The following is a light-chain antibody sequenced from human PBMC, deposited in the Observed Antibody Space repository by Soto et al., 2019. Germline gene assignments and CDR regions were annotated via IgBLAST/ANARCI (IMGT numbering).Light chain of an antibody. CDR1: SSDVGGYNY. CDR3: AAWDDSLNGHV. CDR2: EVS. J-gene: IGLJ1*01. V-gene: IGLV2-8*01. Sequence: QSVLTQPPSASGSPGQPVTVSCTGTSSDVGGYNYVSWYQQHPGKAPKLMIYEVSKRPSGVPDRFPGSKSGNSASLAICGLQSEDEADYYCAAWDDSLNGHVFGTGTKVTVL.